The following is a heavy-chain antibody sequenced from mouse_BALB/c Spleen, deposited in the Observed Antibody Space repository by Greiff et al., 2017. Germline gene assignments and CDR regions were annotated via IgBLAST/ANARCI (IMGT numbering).Heavy chain of an antibody. CDR1: GYTFTDYV. V-gene: IGHV1-77*01. CDR2: IYPGSGST. J-gene: IGHJ3*01. CDR3: ARGGPAWFAY. Sequence: QVQLKESGPELGKPGASVKMSCKASGYTFTDYVISWVKQRTGQGLEWIGEIYPGSGSTYYNEKFKGKATLTADKSSNTAYMQLSSLTSEDSAVYFCARGGPAWFAYWGQGTLVTVSA.